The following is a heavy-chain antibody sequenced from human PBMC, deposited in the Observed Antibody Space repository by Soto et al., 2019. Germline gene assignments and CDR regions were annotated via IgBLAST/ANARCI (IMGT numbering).Heavy chain of an antibody. CDR1: GGSFSGYY. J-gene: IGHJ6*03. Sequence: QVQLQQWGAGLLKPSETLSLTCAVYGGSFSGYYWSWIRQPPGKGLEWIGEINHSGSTNYNPSLNSRVTITVDTSENQFSLKLSSVTAADTAVYYCARGGLYDFWSGYSMDVWDKGTTVTVSS. CDR2: INHSGST. CDR3: ARGGLYDFWSGYSMDV. V-gene: IGHV4-34*01. D-gene: IGHD3-3*01.